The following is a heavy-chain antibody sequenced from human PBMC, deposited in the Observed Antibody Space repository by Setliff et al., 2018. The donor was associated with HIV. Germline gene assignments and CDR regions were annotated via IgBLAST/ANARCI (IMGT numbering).Heavy chain of an antibody. CDR2: MNPNSGNT. CDR1: GYTFTNYD. CDR3: ARTSGDAYNYEGAFDV. Sequence: ASVKVSCKASGYTFTNYDINWVRQATGQGLEWMGWMNPNSGNTGYAQKFQVRVTMTRNTSISTAYMELSSLKSEDTAIYYCARTSGDAYNYEGAFDVWGQGTLVTVSS. J-gene: IGHJ3*01. V-gene: IGHV1-8*02. D-gene: IGHD5-12*01.